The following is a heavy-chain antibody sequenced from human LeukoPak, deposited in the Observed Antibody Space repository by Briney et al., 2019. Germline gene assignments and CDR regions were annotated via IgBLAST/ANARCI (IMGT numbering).Heavy chain of an antibody. Sequence: GGSLRLSCAASGFTFSHYGVHWVRQAPGKGLEWVAVISYDGSNKYFADSVKGRFTISRDNSKNTVFLQMNSLRAEDTAVYYCARDRGSSDYYGGYFDYWGQGTLVTVSS. CDR3: ARDRGSSDYYGGYFDY. D-gene: IGHD3-22*01. J-gene: IGHJ4*02. V-gene: IGHV3-30*03. CDR2: ISYDGSNK. CDR1: GFTFSHYG.